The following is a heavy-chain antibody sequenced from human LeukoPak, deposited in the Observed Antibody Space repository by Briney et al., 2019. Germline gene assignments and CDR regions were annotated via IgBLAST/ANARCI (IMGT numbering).Heavy chain of an antibody. Sequence: SETLSLTCTVSGGSISSSSYYWGWIRQPPGKGLEWIGSIYYSGSTYYNPSLKSRVTISVDTSKNQFSLKLSPVTAADTAVYYCARHPRSSGYYPVYYYYYMDVWGKGTTVTISS. CDR1: GGSISSSSYY. CDR2: IYYSGST. D-gene: IGHD3-22*01. CDR3: ARHPRSSGYYPVYYYYYMDV. J-gene: IGHJ6*03. V-gene: IGHV4-39*01.